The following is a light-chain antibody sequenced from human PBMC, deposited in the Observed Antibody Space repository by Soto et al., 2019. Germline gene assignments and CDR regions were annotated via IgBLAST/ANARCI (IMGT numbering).Light chain of an antibody. CDR3: QNCKSAVFT. V-gene: IGKV1-27*01. CDR2: GAT. Sequence: DIQLTQSPSSLSASVGDRVTITCRASQDIENYLAWYQQRPGKVPKLLIYGATTLQPGVPSRFSGSGSGTDFTLTISSLQPEDVATYYCQNCKSAVFTLGPGTKVDTK. CDR1: QDIENY. J-gene: IGKJ3*01.